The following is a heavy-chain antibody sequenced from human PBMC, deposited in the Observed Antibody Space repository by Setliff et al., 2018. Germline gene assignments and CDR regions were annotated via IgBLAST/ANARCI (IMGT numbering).Heavy chain of an antibody. CDR2: INDAGRT. V-gene: IGHV4-34*01. CDR1: GDSFSDYY. J-gene: IGHJ1*01. D-gene: IGHD3-10*01. CDR3: GRVDFTMIQGVVGH. Sequence: SETLSLTCTVYGDSFSDYYWSWIRQPPGKGLEWIEEINDAGRTNYSPSLRSRVSMSVDASKNQFSLKLASVTAADTAVYYCGRVDFTMIQGVVGHWGQGTLVTVSS.